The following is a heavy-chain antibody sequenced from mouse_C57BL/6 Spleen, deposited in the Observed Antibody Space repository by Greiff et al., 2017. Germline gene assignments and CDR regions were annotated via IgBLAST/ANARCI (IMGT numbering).Heavy chain of an antibody. J-gene: IGHJ2*01. Sequence: VQLQQPGAELVMPGASVKLSCKASGYTFTSYWMHWVKQRPGQGLEWIGEIDPSDSYTNYNQKFKGKSTLTVDKSSSTAYMQLSSLTSEASAVYNCAREGITTDYWGQGTTLTVSS. CDR3: AREGITTDY. CDR1: GYTFTSYW. CDR2: IDPSDSYT. V-gene: IGHV1-69*01. D-gene: IGHD1-1*01.